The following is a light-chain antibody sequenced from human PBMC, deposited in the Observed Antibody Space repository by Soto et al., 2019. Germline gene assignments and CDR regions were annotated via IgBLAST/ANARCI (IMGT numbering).Light chain of an antibody. V-gene: IGLV2-14*01. Sequence: QTVVTQPASVSGSPGQSITISCTGTYSDVSGYNRVSWYQHHPGKAPKMLIFEVSTRPSGISDRFSGSKSGDTASLTISGLQAEDEADYYCVSYIESTVTHWVFGGGTKLTVL. CDR2: EVS. J-gene: IGLJ3*02. CDR1: YSDVSGYNR. CDR3: VSYIESTVTHWV.